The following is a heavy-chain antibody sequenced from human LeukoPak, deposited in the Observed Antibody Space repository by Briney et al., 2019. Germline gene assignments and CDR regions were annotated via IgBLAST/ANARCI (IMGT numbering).Heavy chain of an antibody. CDR2: MWYDGSNK. J-gene: IGHJ4*02. V-gene: IGHV3-33*01. CDR3: ARGPEEDGYNNFDY. CDR1: GFTFSSYG. Sequence: GRSLRLSCAASGFTFSSYGMHWVRQAPGKGLEWVAVMWYDGSNKHYADSVKGRFSISRDNSKSTLYLQMNSLRAEDTAVYYCARGPEEDGYNNFDYWGQGTLVTVSS. D-gene: IGHD5-24*01.